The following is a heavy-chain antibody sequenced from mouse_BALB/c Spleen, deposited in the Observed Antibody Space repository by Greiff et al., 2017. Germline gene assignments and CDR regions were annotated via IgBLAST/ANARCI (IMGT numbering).Heavy chain of an antibody. CDR1: GFAFSSYD. D-gene: IGHD4-1*01. J-gene: IGHJ2*01. CDR3: ARHGLGYYFDY. V-gene: IGHV5-12-1*01. Sequence: EVMLVESGGGLVKPGGSLKLSCAASGFAFSSYDMSWVRQTPEKRLEWVAYISSGGGSTYYPDTVKGRFTISRDNAKNTLYLQMSSLKSEDTAMYYCARHGLGYYFDYRGQGTTLTVSS. CDR2: ISSGGGST.